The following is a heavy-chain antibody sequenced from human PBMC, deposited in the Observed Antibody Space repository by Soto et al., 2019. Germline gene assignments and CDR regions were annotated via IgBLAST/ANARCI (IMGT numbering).Heavy chain of an antibody. D-gene: IGHD3-3*01. CDR3: AKDGWEWLRGGYYGDV. CDR2: ISYRETDK. CDR1: GFSFSSYG. J-gene: IGHJ6*03. Sequence: QVQLVESGGGVVQPGKSLRLSCVASGFSFSSYGMHWVRQAPGKGLEWVAYISYRETDKHYGDSVKGRFTISRDNSKSTVYLRMDSLRPEDTAVYYCAKDGWEWLRGGYYGDVWGKGTAVTVSS. V-gene: IGHV3-30*18.